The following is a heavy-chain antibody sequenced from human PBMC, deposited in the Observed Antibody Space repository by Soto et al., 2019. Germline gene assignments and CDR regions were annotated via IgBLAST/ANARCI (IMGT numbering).Heavy chain of an antibody. CDR1: GFTFSDYY. CDR3: ARDVRGGRDGFFDY. J-gene: IGHJ4*02. CDR2: ISGSSRYT. D-gene: IGHD1-26*01. V-gene: IGHV3-11*05. Sequence: VQLVESGGGLVKPGGSLRLSCAASGFTFSDYYMSWIRQAPGKGLEWVSYISGSSRYTNYADSVRGRFTISRDNAKNSLYLQINSLRAEDTAVYHCARDVRGGRDGFFDYWGQGTLVTVSS.